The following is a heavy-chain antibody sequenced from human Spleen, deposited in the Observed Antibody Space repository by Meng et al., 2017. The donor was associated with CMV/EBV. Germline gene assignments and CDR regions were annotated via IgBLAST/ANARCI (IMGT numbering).Heavy chain of an antibody. CDR2: IYSGGST. V-gene: IGHV3-53*01. D-gene: IGHD3-22*01. Sequence: GESLKISCAASGFTFSSYSMNWVRQAPGKGLEWVSVIYSGGSTYYADSVKGRFTISRDNSKNTLYLQMNSLRAEDTAVYYCARDRRGYYDSSGSYGMDVWGQGTTVTVSS. CDR3: ARDRRGYYDSSGSYGMDV. J-gene: IGHJ6*02. CDR1: GFTFSSYS.